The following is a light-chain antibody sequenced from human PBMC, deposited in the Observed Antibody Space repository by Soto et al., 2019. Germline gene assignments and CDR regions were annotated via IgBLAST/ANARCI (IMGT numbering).Light chain of an antibody. CDR3: MQALQTPLT. J-gene: IGKJ4*01. CDR2: LGS. Sequence: DIVMTQSPLSLPVTPGEPASISCRSSQSLLHSNGYNYLDWYLQKPGQSPQLLIYLGSNRSSGVPDRFSGSGSGTDCTLKISRVEAEDVGVYYCMQALQTPLTFGGGNKVEIK. CDR1: QSLLHSNGYNY. V-gene: IGKV2-28*01.